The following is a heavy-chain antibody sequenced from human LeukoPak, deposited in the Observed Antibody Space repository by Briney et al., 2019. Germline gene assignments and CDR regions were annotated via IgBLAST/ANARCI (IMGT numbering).Heavy chain of an antibody. CDR3: ARGRGLHPEDY. Sequence: GGSLRLSCAASGFTVSSNYMSWVRQAPGKGLEWVAVIWYDGSNKYYADSVKGRFTISRDNSKNTLYLQMNSLRAEDTAVYYWARGRGLHPEDYWGQGPRVTVSS. CDR1: GFTVSSNY. CDR2: IWYDGSNK. V-gene: IGHV3-33*08. J-gene: IGHJ4*02. D-gene: IGHD5-24*01.